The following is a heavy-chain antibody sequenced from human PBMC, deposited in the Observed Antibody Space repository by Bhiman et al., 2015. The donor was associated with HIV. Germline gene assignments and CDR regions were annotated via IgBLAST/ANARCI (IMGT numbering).Heavy chain of an antibody. CDR1: GFTFDDYA. V-gene: IGHV3-30*04. CDR3: ARDLTYGSGSCVDT. CDR2: ISNDGNNK. J-gene: IGHJ5*02. D-gene: IGHD3-10*01. Sequence: VQLVESGGGLVQPGRSLRLSCAASGFTFDDYAMHWVRQAPGKGLEWVAVISNDGNNKFFADSVKGRLIISRDKSKNALYLQMNSLRTEDTAVYYCARDLTYGSGSCVDTWGQGTLVTVSS.